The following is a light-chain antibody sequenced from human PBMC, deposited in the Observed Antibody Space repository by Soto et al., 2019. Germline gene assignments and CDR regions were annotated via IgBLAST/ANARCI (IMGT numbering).Light chain of an antibody. CDR3: SSYTDRQSYL. V-gene: IGLV2-14*01. J-gene: IGLJ1*01. Sequence: QSVLTQPASVSGSPGQSITISCTGSSSDVGGYNYVSWYQQHPGKAPKLMIYEVSNRPSGISNRFSGSKSGNTASLTLSGLQAEDEADYYCSSYTDRQSYLFGTGTKLTVL. CDR1: SSDVGGYNY. CDR2: EVS.